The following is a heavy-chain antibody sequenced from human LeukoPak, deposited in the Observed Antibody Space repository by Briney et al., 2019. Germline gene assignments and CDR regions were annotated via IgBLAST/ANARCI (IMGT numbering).Heavy chain of an antibody. V-gene: IGHV1-46*01. Sequence: GASVKVSCKASGYTFTRYYMHWVRQAPGQGLKWMGIINPSDGRTSYAQKFQGRVTMTRDTSTSTVCMELSSLRSEDTAVYYCAVDCGGDCLSNPWGQGTLVTVSS. CDR1: GYTFTRYY. J-gene: IGHJ4*02. D-gene: IGHD2-21*02. CDR3: AVDCGGDCLSNP. CDR2: INPSDGRT.